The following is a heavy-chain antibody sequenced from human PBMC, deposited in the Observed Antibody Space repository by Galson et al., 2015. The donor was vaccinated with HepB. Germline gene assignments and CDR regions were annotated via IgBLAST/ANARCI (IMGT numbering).Heavy chain of an antibody. J-gene: IGHJ3*02. CDR2: MSWNGGDI. CDR1: GFNFAGYA. V-gene: IGHV3-9*01. CDR3: VQTSLWRYNAFDI. D-gene: IGHD2-2*02. Sequence: SLRLSCAASGFNFAGYAMHWVRQAPGKGLECVSGMSWNGGDIDYADFVKGRFTISRDNAKNSLNLQMSSLSAGDTALYYCVQTSLWRYNAFDIWGQGTMVSVSS.